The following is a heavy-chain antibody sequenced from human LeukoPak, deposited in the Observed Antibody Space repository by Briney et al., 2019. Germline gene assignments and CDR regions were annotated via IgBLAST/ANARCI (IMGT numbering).Heavy chain of an antibody. CDR1: GGTFSSYA. J-gene: IGHJ3*02. V-gene: IGHV1-69*06. D-gene: IGHD3-22*01. Sequence: SVKVSCKASGGTFSSYAISWVRQAPGQGLEWMGGIIPIFGTANYAQKFQGRVTITADKSTSTAYMELSSLRSEDTAVYYCARDPYDSSSDDIWGQGTMVTVSS. CDR3: ARDPYDSSSDDI. CDR2: IIPIFGTA.